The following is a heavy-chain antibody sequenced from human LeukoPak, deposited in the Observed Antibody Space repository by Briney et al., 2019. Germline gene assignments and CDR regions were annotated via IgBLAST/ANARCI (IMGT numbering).Heavy chain of an antibody. J-gene: IGHJ3*02. Sequence: GGSLRLSCASSGFIFSGAWMSWVRQAPGKGLEWVSAISGSGGSTYYADSVKGRFTISRDNSKNTLYLQMNSLRAEDTAVYYCAKDGSTSYAFDIWGQGTMVTVSS. D-gene: IGHD3-10*01. CDR1: GFIFSGAW. CDR2: ISGSGGST. V-gene: IGHV3-23*01. CDR3: AKDGSTSYAFDI.